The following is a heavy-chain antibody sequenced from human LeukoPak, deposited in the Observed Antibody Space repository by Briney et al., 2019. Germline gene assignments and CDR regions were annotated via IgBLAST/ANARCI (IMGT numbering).Heavy chain of an antibody. CDR3: ATEIPPSYGSGSYPFDY. CDR2: FDPEDGET. J-gene: IGHJ4*02. Sequence: ASVKVSCKVSGYTLTELSMHWVRQAPGKGLEWMGGFDPEDGETIYAQKFQGRVTMTEDTSTDTAYMELSSLRSEDTAVYYCATEIPPSYGSGSYPFDYWGQGTLVTVSS. V-gene: IGHV1-24*01. D-gene: IGHD3-10*01. CDR1: GYTLTELS.